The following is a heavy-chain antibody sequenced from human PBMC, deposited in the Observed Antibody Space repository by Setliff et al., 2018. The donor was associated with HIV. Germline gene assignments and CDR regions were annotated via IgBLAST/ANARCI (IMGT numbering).Heavy chain of an antibody. CDR1: GAFTTSSLYS. D-gene: IGHD3-10*01. J-gene: IGHJ2*01. Sequence: ETLSLTCSVSGAFTTSSLYSWGWFRQSPGKGLEWVSTISGRDGRTYYADSVKGRFTISRDFSNNTLYLQMNGLRAEDTALYYCAKDELFYYGSENFYYWYFDFWGRGSLVTVPQ. CDR3: AKDELFYYGSENFYYWYFDF. V-gene: IGHV3-23*01. CDR2: ISGRDGRT.